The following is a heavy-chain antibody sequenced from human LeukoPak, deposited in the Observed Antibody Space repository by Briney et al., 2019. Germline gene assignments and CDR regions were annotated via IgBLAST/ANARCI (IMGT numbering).Heavy chain of an antibody. Sequence: PGGSLRLSCAASGFTFSSYAMSWVRQAPGNGLEWVSAISGSGGSTYYADSVKGRFTISRDNSKNTLYLQMNSLRAEDTAVYYCANIYPYCSSTSCSTHWGQGTLVTVSS. J-gene: IGHJ4*02. CDR3: ANIYPYCSSTSCSTH. V-gene: IGHV3-23*01. CDR2: ISGSGGST. D-gene: IGHD2-2*01. CDR1: GFTFSSYA.